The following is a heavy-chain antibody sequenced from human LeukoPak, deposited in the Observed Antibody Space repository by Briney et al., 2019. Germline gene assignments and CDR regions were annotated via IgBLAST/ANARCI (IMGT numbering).Heavy chain of an antibody. J-gene: IGHJ4*02. CDR1: GGSISSYY. D-gene: IGHD3-22*01. CDR2: IDYSGAT. CDR3: ARDRRGYYDSSGHFDY. Sequence: SEALSLTCTVSGGSISSYYWSWIRQPPGKGLEWIAYIDYSGATKFNPSLKSRVTITLDTSKNQFSLKLSSVTAADTAVYYCARDRRGYYDSSGHFDYWGQGTLVTVSS. V-gene: IGHV4-59*01.